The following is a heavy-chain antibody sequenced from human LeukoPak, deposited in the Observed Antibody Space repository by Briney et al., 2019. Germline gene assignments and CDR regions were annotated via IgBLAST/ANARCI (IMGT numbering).Heavy chain of an antibody. J-gene: IGHJ6*03. CDR2: IYYSGST. Sequence: PSETLSLTCTVSGDSISSHYWSWIRQPPGKGLELIGYIYYSGSTNYNPSLKSRVTISVDTSKNQFSLKLSSVTAADTAVYYCARATSGNPLPTSYYYYSMDVWGKGTTVTVSS. CDR3: ARATSGNPLPTSYYYYSMDV. V-gene: IGHV4-59*11. D-gene: IGHD4-23*01. CDR1: GDSISSHY.